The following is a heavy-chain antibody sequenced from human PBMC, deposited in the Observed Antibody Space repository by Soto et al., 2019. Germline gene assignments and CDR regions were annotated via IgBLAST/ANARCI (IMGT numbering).Heavy chain of an antibody. V-gene: IGHV3-21*01. Sequence: EVQLVESGGGLVKPGGSLRLSCAASGFTFSTYGMNWVRQAPGKGLEWVSCINGRSKYIHYADSVKGRFTISRDNARNTLYLQMNSLTVEDTAVYYCATDDSHSTTWYPLHNWGQGTLVTVSS. CDR3: ATDDSHSTTWYPLHN. D-gene: IGHD2-2*01. CDR1: GFTFSTYG. J-gene: IGHJ4*02. CDR2: INGRSKYI.